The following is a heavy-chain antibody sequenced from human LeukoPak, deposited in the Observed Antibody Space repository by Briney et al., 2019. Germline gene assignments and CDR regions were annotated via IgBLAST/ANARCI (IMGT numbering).Heavy chain of an antibody. CDR2: IIPILGTA. Sequence: SVKVSCEASGGTFSSYAISWVRQAPGQGLEWMGGIIPILGTAHYAQRFQGRVTITADESTSTAYMELSSLRSDDTAVYYCASKAAARRGYFDYWGQGTLVTVSS. J-gene: IGHJ4*02. D-gene: IGHD6-13*01. CDR1: GGTFSSYA. V-gene: IGHV1-69*13. CDR3: ASKAAARRGYFDY.